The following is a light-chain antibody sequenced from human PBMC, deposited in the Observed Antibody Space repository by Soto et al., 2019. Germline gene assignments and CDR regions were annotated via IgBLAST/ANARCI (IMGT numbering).Light chain of an antibody. Sequence: QSVLTQPPSVSGAPGQRVTISCTGSSSNIGAGYDVHWYQQLPGTAPKILIYGNTNRPSGVPDRFSGSKSGTSASLAITGLQAEDEADYYCQSYDSSLSVNYVLGTGTKVTVL. CDR1: SSNIGAGYD. J-gene: IGLJ1*01. CDR2: GNT. V-gene: IGLV1-40*01. CDR3: QSYDSSLSVNYV.